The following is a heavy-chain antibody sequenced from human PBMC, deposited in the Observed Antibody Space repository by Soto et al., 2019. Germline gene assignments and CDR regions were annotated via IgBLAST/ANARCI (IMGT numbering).Heavy chain of an antibody. CDR3: TTAAPTSGGYGMDV. J-gene: IGHJ6*02. Sequence: ESGGGLVKPGGSLRLSCAASGFTFSNAWMSWVRQAPGKGLEWVGRIKSKTDGGTTDYAAPVKGRFTISRDDSKNTLYLQRNSLKTEDTAVYYCTTAAPTSGGYGMDVGGQGTTVTVSS. V-gene: IGHV3-15*01. CDR1: GFTFSNAW. D-gene: IGHD2-15*01. CDR2: IKSKTDGGTT.